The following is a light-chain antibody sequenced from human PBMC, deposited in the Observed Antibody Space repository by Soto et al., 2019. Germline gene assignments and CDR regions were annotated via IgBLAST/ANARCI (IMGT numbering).Light chain of an antibody. CDR3: QQRSNWPPIT. J-gene: IGKJ5*01. CDR1: QSVSSY. CDR2: DAS. Sequence: IVLTQSPATLSLSPGERGTLSCPASQSVSSYLAWYQKKPGQAPRLXXYDASNRATGIPARFSGSGSGTDFTLTISSLEPEDFAVYYCQQRSNWPPITFGQGTRLENK. V-gene: IGKV3-11*01.